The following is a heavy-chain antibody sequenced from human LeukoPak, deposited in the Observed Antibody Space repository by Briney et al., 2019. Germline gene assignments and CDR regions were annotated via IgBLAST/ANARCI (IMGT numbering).Heavy chain of an antibody. D-gene: IGHD4-11*01. V-gene: IGHV1-18*01. CDR2: ISTYNGDT. CDR3: ARTDTVTTLPAEYFQH. J-gene: IGHJ1*01. CDR1: GYTFINYG. Sequence: ASVKVSCKASGYTFINYGISWVRQAPGQGLEWMGWISTYNGDTNYAQKFQGRVTVTTDTSTSTAYMELKSLRSDDTAVYYCARTDTVTTLPAEYFQHWGQGTLVTVSS.